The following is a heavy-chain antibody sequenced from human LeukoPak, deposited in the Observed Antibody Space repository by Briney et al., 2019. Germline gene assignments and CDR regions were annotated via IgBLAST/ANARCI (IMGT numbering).Heavy chain of an antibody. J-gene: IGHJ4*02. Sequence: PGGSLRLSCAASGFTFSNYGMIWVRQAPGKGLEWVANIKQDGSEKYYVDSVKGRFTISRDNAKNSLYLQMNSLRAEDTAVYYCARDTAQHYYDSSGYPLDYWGQGTLVTVSS. CDR3: ARDTAQHYYDSSGYPLDY. CDR2: IKQDGSEK. CDR1: GFTFSNYG. V-gene: IGHV3-7*01. D-gene: IGHD3-22*01.